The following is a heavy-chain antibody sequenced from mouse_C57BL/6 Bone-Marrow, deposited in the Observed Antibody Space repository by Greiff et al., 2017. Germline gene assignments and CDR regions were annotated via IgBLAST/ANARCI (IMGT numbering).Heavy chain of an antibody. V-gene: IGHV5-4*01. CDR2: ISDGGSYT. Sequence: EVQLVESGGGLVKPGGSLKLSCAASGFTFSSYAMSWVRQTPEKRLEWVATISDGGSYTYYPDNVKGRFTISRENAKNNLYLQMSHLKSEDTAMYYCARKDYYGSSYAMDYWGQGTSVTVSS. J-gene: IGHJ4*01. CDR3: ARKDYYGSSYAMDY. D-gene: IGHD1-1*01. CDR1: GFTFSSYA.